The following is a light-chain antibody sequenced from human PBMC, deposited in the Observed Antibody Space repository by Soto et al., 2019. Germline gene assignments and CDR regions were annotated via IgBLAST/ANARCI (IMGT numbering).Light chain of an antibody. CDR2: KAS. Sequence: DIQMTQSPSTLSGSVGDRVTITCRASQTSSSWLAWYQQKPGKAPKLLIYKASTLKSGVPSRFSGSGSGTEFTLTTSSLQPDDFATYYCQHYNSYSEAFGQGTKVDIK. J-gene: IGKJ1*01. CDR3: QHYNSYSEA. CDR1: QTSSSW. V-gene: IGKV1-5*03.